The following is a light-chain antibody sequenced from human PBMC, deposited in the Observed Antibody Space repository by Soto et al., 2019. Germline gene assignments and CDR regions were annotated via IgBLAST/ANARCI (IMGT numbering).Light chain of an antibody. J-gene: IGKJ4*01. CDR2: GAS. CDR3: HKYGSSPPRVT. Sequence: EIVLTQSPGTLSLSPGERATLSCRASQSVSSSYLAWYQQKPGQAPRLLIYGASSRATGIPDRFSGSGSGTDFTLTISRLEPEDFAVYYCHKYGSSPPRVTFGGGTKVEIK. CDR1: QSVSSSY. V-gene: IGKV3-20*01.